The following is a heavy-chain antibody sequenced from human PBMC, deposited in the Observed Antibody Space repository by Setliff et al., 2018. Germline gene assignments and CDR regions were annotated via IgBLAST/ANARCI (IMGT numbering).Heavy chain of an antibody. D-gene: IGHD3-3*01. CDR2: IHHSGST. Sequence: SETLSLTCAVYGGSFSDYYWGWIRQPPWKGLEWIGEIHHSGSTYYNPSLKSRVTISVDTSQNQFSLKLSSVTAADTAAYYCASHPRVTIFGVVAFDYWGQGILVTVSS. J-gene: IGHJ4*02. CDR1: GGSFSDYY. V-gene: IGHV4-34*01. CDR3: ASHPRVTIFGVVAFDY.